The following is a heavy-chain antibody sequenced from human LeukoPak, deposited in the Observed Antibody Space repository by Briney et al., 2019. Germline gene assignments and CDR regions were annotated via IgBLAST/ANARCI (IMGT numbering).Heavy chain of an antibody. V-gene: IGHV3-11*03. J-gene: IGHJ4*02. CDR3: AKTAAGINFDY. CDR1: GFTFSDYY. CDR2: ISSSSSYT. D-gene: IGHD6-13*01. Sequence: GGSLRLSCAASGFTFSDYYMSWIPQAPGKGLEWVSYISSSSSYTNYADSVKGRFTISRDNAKNSLYLQMNSLRAENTAVYYCAKTAAGINFDYWGQGTLVTVSS.